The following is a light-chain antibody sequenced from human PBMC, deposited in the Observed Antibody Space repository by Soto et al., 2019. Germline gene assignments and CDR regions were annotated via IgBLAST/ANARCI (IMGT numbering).Light chain of an antibody. CDR3: QQYNKWPPYT. Sequence: EIVMTQSPATLSVSPGERATLSCRASQSVSSNLAWYQQKPGQAPRLLIYGASTRATGMPARFSGSGSGTELTLTISSLQSEDFAVSYCQQYNKWPPYTFGQGTKLEIK. V-gene: IGKV3-15*01. J-gene: IGKJ2*01. CDR2: GAS. CDR1: QSVSSN.